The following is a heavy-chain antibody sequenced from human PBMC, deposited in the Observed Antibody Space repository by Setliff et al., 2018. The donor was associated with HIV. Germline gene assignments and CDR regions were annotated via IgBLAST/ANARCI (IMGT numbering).Heavy chain of an antibody. Sequence: KSSDTLSLTCAVYGGSFSDYYWSWIRQPPGKGLEWIGEINHSGSTNYNPSLKSRVSFSVDTSKNQLSLKLRSVTAADSAMYYCARVSLAARTAWFDPWGQGTLVTVSS. CDR3: ARVSLAARTAWFDP. CDR1: GGSFSDYY. CDR2: INHSGST. J-gene: IGHJ5*02. D-gene: IGHD6-6*01. V-gene: IGHV4-34*01.